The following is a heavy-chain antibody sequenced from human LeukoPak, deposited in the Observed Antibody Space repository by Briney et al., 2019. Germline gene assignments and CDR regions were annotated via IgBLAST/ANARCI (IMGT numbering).Heavy chain of an antibody. CDR2: ISGSGSTT. CDR1: GFTFRSFG. CDR3: AKVTLYYYDSSGYYYLDY. D-gene: IGHD3-22*01. Sequence: GGSLRLSCAASGFTFRSFGMSWVRQAPGKGLEWVSGISGSGSTTYYADSVKGRFTISRDNAKSTLYLQMNSLRAEDTAVYYCAKVTLYYYDSSGYYYLDYWGQGTLVTVSS. J-gene: IGHJ4*02. V-gene: IGHV3-23*01.